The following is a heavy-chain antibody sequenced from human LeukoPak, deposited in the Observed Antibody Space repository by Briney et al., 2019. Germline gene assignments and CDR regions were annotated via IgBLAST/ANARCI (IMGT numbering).Heavy chain of an antibody. CDR2: ISSGSSTI. CDR1: GFTFSSYA. V-gene: IGHV3-48*01. J-gene: IGHJ6*03. CDR3: ATTSHLRGYSGYDYYYYYYMDV. Sequence: GGPLRLSCAASGFTFSSYAMSWVRQAPGKGLEWVSYISSGSSTIYYADSVKGRFTISRDNAKNSLYLQMNSLRAEDTAVYYCATTSHLRGYSGYDYYYYYYMDVWGKGTTVTVSS. D-gene: IGHD5-12*01.